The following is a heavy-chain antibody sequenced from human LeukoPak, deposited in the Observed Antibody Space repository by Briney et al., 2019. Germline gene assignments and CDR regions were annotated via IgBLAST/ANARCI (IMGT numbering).Heavy chain of an antibody. Sequence: GGSLRLSCAASGFTFSSYAMSWVRQAPGKGLEWVSTIGGSGGTTYYADSVKGRFTISRENPKNTLHLQMNSLRPDDTAVYYCARERDGNNYFDYWGQGTLVTVSS. CDR1: GFTFSSYA. CDR2: IGGSGGTT. CDR3: ARERDGNNYFDY. D-gene: IGHD5-24*01. J-gene: IGHJ4*02. V-gene: IGHV3-23*01.